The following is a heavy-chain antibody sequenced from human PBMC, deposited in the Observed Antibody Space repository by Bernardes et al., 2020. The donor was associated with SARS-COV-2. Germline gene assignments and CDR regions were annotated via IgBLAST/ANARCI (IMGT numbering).Heavy chain of an antibody. J-gene: IGHJ4*02. V-gene: IGHV3-30*03. D-gene: IGHD3-3*02. CDR3: AVHFWSGQIRENDY. CDR2: ISYDGSNK. Sequence: GGSLRLSCAASGFTFSSYGMHWVRQAPGKGLEWVAVISYDGSNKYYADSVKGRFTISRDNSKNTLYLQMNSLRAEDTAVYYCAVHFWSGQIRENDYWGQGTLVTVSS. CDR1: GFTFSSYG.